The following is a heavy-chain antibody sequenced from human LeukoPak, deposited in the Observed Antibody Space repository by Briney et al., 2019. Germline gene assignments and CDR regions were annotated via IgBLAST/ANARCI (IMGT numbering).Heavy chain of an antibody. Sequence: ASVKVSCKASGGTFSSYAISWVRQAPGQGLEWMGGIIPIFGTANYAQKFQGRVTITADESTSTAYMELSSLRSEDTAVYYCARAILSSGGWYSWSDPGAQGPLVPV. D-gene: IGHD6-19*01. V-gene: IGHV1-69*13. CDR3: ARAILSSGGWYSWSDP. CDR2: IIPIFGTA. CDR1: GGTFSSYA. J-gene: IGHJ5*02.